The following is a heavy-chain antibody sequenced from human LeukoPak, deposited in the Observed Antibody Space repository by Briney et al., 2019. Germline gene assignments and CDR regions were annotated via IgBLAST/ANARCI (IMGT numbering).Heavy chain of an antibody. V-gene: IGHV1-69*05. J-gene: IGHJ1*01. CDR1: GGTFSSYA. CDR2: IIPTFGTA. CDR3: ASGSSGYVGTLTEAAEYFQH. Sequence: SVKVSCKASGGTFSSYAISWVRQAPGQGLEWMGGIIPTFGTANYAQKFQGRVTITTDESTSTAYMELSSLRSEDTAVYYCASGSSGYVGTLTEAAEYFQHWGQGTLVTVSS. D-gene: IGHD3-22*01.